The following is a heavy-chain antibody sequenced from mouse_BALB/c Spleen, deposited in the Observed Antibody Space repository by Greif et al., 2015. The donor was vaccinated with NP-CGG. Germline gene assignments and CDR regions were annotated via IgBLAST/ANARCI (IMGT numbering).Heavy chain of an antibody. CDR2: IWAGGST. V-gene: IGHV2-9*02. CDR3: ARGNRYDGLAY. Sequence: QVQLKESGPGLVAPSQSLSITCTVSGFSLTSYGVHWVRQPPGKGLEWLGVIWAGGSTNYNSALMSRLSISKDNSKSQVFLKMNSLQTDDTAMYYCARGNRYDGLAYGGQGTLVTVSA. CDR1: GFSLTSYG. J-gene: IGHJ3*01. D-gene: IGHD2-14*01.